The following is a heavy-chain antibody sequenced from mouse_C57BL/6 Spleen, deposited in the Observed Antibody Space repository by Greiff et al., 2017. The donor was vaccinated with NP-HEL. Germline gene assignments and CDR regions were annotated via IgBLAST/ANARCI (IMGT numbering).Heavy chain of an antibody. V-gene: IGHV1-26*01. CDR2: INPNNGGT. J-gene: IGHJ4*01. CDR1: GYTFTDYY. CDR3: ARVYYPYAMDY. Sequence: EVQLQQSGPELVKPGASVKISCKASGYTFTDYYMNWVKQSHGKSLEWIGDINPNNGGTSYNQKFKGKATLTVDKSSSTAYMELRSLTSEDSAVYDCARVYYPYAMDYWGQGTSVTVSS. D-gene: IGHD2-1*01.